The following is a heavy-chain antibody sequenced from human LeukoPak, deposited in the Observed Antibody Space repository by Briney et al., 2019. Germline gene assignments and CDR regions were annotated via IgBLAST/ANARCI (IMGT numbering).Heavy chain of an antibody. V-gene: IGHV4-34*01. J-gene: IGHJ4*02. Sequence: SETLSLTCAVYGGSFSGYYWSWIRQPPGKGLEWIGSIYYSGSTYYNPSLKSRVTISVDTSKNQFSLKLSSVTAADTAVYYCARSDILTGYYTKIWGQGTLVTVSS. CDR2: IYYSGST. CDR1: GGSFSGYY. D-gene: IGHD3-9*01. CDR3: ARSDILTGYYTKI.